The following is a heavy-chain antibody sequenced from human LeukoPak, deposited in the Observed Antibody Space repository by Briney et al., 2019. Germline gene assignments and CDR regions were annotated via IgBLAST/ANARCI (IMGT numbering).Heavy chain of an antibody. CDR2: IRSKANSYAT. J-gene: IGHJ6*03. V-gene: IGHV3-73*01. CDR3: TRHRAEYYGSGLYYYYYMDV. D-gene: IGHD3-10*01. Sequence: GALRLSCAASGFTFSGSAMHWVRQASGKGLGWVGRIRSKANSYATAYAASVKGRFTISRDDSKNTAYLQMNSLKTEDTAVYYCTRHRAEYYGSGLYYYYYMDVWGKGTTVTVSS. CDR1: GFTFSGSA.